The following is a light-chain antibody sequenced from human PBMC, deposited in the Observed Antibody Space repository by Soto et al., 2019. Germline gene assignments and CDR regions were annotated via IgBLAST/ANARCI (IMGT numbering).Light chain of an antibody. V-gene: IGKV1-39*01. Sequence: DIQMTQSPSSLSASVGDRVTITCRASQSISSYLNWYQQKPGKAPKLLISAASSLRSGVPSRFSGSGSRTDFTLTISSLQPEDFATYCCQQSHSTPWTFGQGTKVDIK. CDR3: QQSHSTPWT. CDR1: QSISSY. J-gene: IGKJ1*01. CDR2: AAS.